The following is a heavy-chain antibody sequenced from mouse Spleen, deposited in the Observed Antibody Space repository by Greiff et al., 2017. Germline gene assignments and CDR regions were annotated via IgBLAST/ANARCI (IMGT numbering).Heavy chain of an antibody. J-gene: IGHJ2*01. D-gene: IGHD2-1*01. CDR3: ARSGIYYGNFLYFDY. Sequence: EVMLVESGGGLVKPGGSLKLSCAASGFTFSSYAMSWVRQTPEKRLEWVANISSGGSYTYYADSVKGRFIISRDNAKNTLYLQMSSLRSEDTAMYYCARSGIYYGNFLYFDYWGQGTTLTVSS. CDR1: GFTFSSYA. V-gene: IGHV5-9-1*01. CDR2: ISSGGSYT.